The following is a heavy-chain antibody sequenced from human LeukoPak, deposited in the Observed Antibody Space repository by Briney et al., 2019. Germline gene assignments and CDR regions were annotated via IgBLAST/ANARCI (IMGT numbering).Heavy chain of an antibody. Sequence: SETLSLTCTVSGGTISSYYWMWIRQPPGKGLVWIGYIYYSGSTNYHPSLKSRVTISVDTSKNQFSLKLSAVTAADTAVYYCATSYSSGWYHHDYWGQGTLVTVSS. CDR2: IYYSGST. V-gene: IGHV4-59*01. CDR3: ATSYSSGWYHHDY. D-gene: IGHD6-19*01. J-gene: IGHJ4*02. CDR1: GGTISSYY.